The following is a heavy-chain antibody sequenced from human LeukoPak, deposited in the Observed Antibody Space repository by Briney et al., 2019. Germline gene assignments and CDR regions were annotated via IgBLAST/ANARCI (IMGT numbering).Heavy chain of an antibody. Sequence: GGSLRLSCAASGFTFSSYAMSWVRQAPGKGLEWVSAISGSGGSTYCADSVKGRFTISRDNSKNTLYLQMNSLRAEDTAVYYCAKDLSRRYSSSSGAFDIWGQGTMVTVSS. CDR2: ISGSGGST. CDR1: GFTFSSYA. D-gene: IGHD6-13*01. J-gene: IGHJ3*02. CDR3: AKDLSRRYSSSSGAFDI. V-gene: IGHV3-23*01.